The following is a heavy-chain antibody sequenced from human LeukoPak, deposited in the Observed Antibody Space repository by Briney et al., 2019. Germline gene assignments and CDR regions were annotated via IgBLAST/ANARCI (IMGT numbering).Heavy chain of an antibody. V-gene: IGHV7-4-1*02. Sequence: GASVKVSCKASGYTFTSYAMNWVRQAPGQGLEWMGWINTNTGNPTYAQGFTGRFVFSLDTSVSTAYLQISSLKAEDTAVYYCARSGSDFWSGPIARAPFDPWGQGTLVTVSS. CDR3: ARSGSDFWSGPIARAPFDP. CDR1: GYTFTSYA. J-gene: IGHJ5*02. D-gene: IGHD3-3*01. CDR2: INTNTGNP.